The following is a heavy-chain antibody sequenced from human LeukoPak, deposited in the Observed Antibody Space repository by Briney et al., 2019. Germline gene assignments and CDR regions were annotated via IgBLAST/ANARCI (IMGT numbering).Heavy chain of an antibody. J-gene: IGHJ4*02. V-gene: IGHV3-7*01. CDR3: ARDESGIRVAGTTFGY. Sequence: PGGSLRLSCAASGFTFSSYAMSWVRQAPGKGLEWVANIKEDGSEKYYVESVKGRFIISRDNAKNSLFLQMKSLRAEDTAMYYCARDESGIRVAGTTFGYWGQGTLVTVSS. CDR2: IKEDGSEK. D-gene: IGHD6-19*01. CDR1: GFTFSSYA.